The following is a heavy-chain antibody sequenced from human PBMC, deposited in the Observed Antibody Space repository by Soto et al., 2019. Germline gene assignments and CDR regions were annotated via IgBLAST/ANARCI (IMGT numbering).Heavy chain of an antibody. J-gene: IGHJ3*02. D-gene: IGHD3-22*01. Sequence: SETLSLTCTVSGGSISSSVDYWGWIRQPPGKGLEWIGSIYYSGSTYYNPSLKSRGTISVDTSKNQFSLKLSSVTAADTAVYYCARDYDSSGYYSPDAFDIWGQGTMVTVSS. CDR2: IYYSGST. CDR3: ARDYDSSGYYSPDAFDI. V-gene: IGHV4-39*01. CDR1: GGSISSSVDY.